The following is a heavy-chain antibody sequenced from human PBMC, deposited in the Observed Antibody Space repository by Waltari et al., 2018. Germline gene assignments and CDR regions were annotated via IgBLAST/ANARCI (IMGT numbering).Heavy chain of an antibody. CDR3: VTQRPWEDY. Sequence: QVQLVQSGAEVRKPGASVKVSCKTSGYTFTDSYIHWVRQAPGQGLEWRGRMNPNNNYPIYEQKFRGRVTMTRDTSITTAYMELSSLTSDDTALYYCVTQRPWEDYWGQGTRVTVSP. V-gene: IGHV1-2*06. CDR1: GYTFTDSY. J-gene: IGHJ4*02. CDR2: MNPNNNYP. D-gene: IGHD1-26*01.